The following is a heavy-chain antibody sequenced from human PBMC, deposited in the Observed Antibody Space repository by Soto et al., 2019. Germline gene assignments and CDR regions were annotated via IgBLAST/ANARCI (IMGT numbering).Heavy chain of an antibody. D-gene: IGHD3-10*01. J-gene: IGHJ3*02. Sequence: QVQLVQSGAEVKKPGASVKVSCKASGYTFTSYDTNWVRQATGQGLEWMGWMNPNSGNTGYAQKFQGRVTMTRNTSISTAYMELSSLRSEDTAVYYCARGINYYASGDDAFDIWGQGTMVTVSS. V-gene: IGHV1-8*01. CDR1: GYTFTSYD. CDR3: ARGINYYASGDDAFDI. CDR2: MNPNSGNT.